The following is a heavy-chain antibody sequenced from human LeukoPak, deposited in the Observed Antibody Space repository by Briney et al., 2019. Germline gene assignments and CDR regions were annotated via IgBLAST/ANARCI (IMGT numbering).Heavy chain of an antibody. CDR1: GFTFSNYA. V-gene: IGHV3-23*01. D-gene: IGHD2-15*01. J-gene: IGHJ5*02. CDR3: AKTQGYYDA. Sequence: PGGSLRPPCVASGFTFSNYAMSWVRQAPGKGLELVSGIYGSDDKTVYGDAVKGRFTISRNNSKNTLYLQMNSLRADDTAVYYCAKTQGYYDAWGQGALVTVSS. CDR2: IYGSDDKT.